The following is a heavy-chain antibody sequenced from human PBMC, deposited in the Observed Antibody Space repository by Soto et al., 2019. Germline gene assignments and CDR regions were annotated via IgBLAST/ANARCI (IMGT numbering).Heavy chain of an antibody. CDR3: ARNPRAVAAMHMDV. V-gene: IGHV1-69*04. CDR1: GGTFSSYA. CDR2: IIPILGIG. D-gene: IGHD6-19*01. Sequence: QVQLVQSGAEVKKPGSSVKVSCKASGGTFSSYAFNWVRQAPGQGLEWMGRIIPILGIGDYAQRFQGRVTITADKSTSTVYMELSSLRSEDTAVYYCARNPRAVAAMHMDVWGKGTMVRLL. J-gene: IGHJ6*03.